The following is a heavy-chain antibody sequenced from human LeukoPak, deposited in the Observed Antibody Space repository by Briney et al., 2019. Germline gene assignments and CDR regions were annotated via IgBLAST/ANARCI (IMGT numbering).Heavy chain of an antibody. J-gene: IGHJ4*02. Sequence: PSETLSLTCAVSGGSISSSNWWSWVRQPPGKGLEWIGEINHSGSTNYNPSLKSRVTISVDTSKNQFSLKLSSVTAADTAVYYCARAPGRGYQLLWGQGTLVTVSS. V-gene: IGHV4-4*02. CDR2: INHSGST. CDR1: GGSISSSNW. D-gene: IGHD2-2*01. CDR3: ARAPGRGYQLL.